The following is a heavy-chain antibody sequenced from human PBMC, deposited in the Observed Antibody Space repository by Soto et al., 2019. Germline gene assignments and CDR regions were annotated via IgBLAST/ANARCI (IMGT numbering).Heavy chain of an antibody. CDR3: AGIDYGDYGY. CDR1: DRSFSGYY. Sequence: SETLSLTCAVYDRSFSGYYWSWIRQPPGKGLEWIGEVNHSGSTNYNPSLKSRVTMSVDTSKNQFSLKLSSVTAADTAVYYCAGIDYGDYGYWGQGTLVTVSS. J-gene: IGHJ4*02. CDR2: VNHSGST. V-gene: IGHV4-34*01. D-gene: IGHD4-17*01.